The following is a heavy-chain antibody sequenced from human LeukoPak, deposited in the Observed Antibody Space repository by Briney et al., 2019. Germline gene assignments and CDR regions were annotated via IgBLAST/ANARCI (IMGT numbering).Heavy chain of an antibody. J-gene: IGHJ5*02. CDR3: ARGRRGIAVAGAWFDP. D-gene: IGHD6-19*01. V-gene: IGHV4-34*01. CDR2: INHSGST. CDR1: GGSFSGYY. Sequence: SETLSLTCAVYGGSFSGYYWSWIRQPPGKGLEWIGEINHSGSTNYNPSLKSRVTISVDTSKNQFSLKLSSVTAADTAVYYCARGRRGIAVAGAWFDPWGQGTLVTVSS.